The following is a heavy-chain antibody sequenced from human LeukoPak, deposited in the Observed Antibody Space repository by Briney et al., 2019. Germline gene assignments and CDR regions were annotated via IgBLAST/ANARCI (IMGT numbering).Heavy chain of an antibody. CDR3: VRDRWLDY. V-gene: IGHV4-59*01. CDR2: IHFSGDT. D-gene: IGHD3-10*01. CDR1: GFSISSYY. J-gene: IGHJ4*02. Sequence: PSETLSLTCTVSGFSISSYYWSWVRQPPGKRLEWIAYIHFSGDTNYNPSFKSRLTTSVDTSKNLFSLHFNSLTAADTAVYYCVRDRWLDYWGQGIQVTVSS.